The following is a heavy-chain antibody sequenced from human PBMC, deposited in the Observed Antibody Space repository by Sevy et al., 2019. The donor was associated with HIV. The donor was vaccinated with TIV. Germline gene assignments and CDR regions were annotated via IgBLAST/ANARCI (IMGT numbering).Heavy chain of an antibody. J-gene: IGHJ4*02. CDR1: GFTFEDYA. CDR2: IRSKPYGGTT. D-gene: IGHD3-10*01. Sequence: GGSLRLSCTVSGFTFEDYAMGWFRQAPGQGLEWISFIRSKPYGGTTEYAASVRGRFSISRDDYKSIAYLQMNSLEIEDTAVYYCTRARITMVRKYYFDFWGQGTLVTVSS. V-gene: IGHV3-49*03. CDR3: TRARITMVRKYYFDF.